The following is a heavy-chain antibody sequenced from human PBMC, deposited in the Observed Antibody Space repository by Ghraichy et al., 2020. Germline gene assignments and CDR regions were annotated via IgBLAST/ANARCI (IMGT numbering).Heavy chain of an antibody. J-gene: IGHJ5*02. V-gene: IGHV4-34*01. D-gene: IGHD1-26*01. CDR1: GGSLSGYY. CDR2: INHSGST. CDR3: VATTGVPYNWFDP. Sequence: SETLSLTCAVYGGSLSGYYWSWIRQSPGKGLEWIGEINHSGSTNYNPSLKSRVTISVDTSKNQFSLKLSSVTAADTAVYYCVATTGVPYNWFDPWGQGTLVTVSS.